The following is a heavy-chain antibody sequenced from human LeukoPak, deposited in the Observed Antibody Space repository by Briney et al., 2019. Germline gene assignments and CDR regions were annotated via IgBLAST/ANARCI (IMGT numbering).Heavy chain of an antibody. CDR2: IYYSGST. V-gene: IGHV4-59*01. CDR3: ARSGSRVGAFDI. CDR1: GGSISSYY. Sequence: PSETLSLTCTVSGGSISSYYWSWIRQPPGKGLEWIGYIYYSGSTNYDPSLKSRVTISVDTSKNQFPLKLSSVTAADTAVYYCARSGSRVGAFDIWGQGTMVTVSS. J-gene: IGHJ3*02. D-gene: IGHD1-26*01.